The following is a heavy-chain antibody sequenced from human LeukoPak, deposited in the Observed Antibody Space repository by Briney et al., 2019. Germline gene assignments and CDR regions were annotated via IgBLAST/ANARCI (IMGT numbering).Heavy chain of an antibody. CDR2: INSDGSST. CDR3: ARDHLSSGSSPDYYYYYYMDV. V-gene: IGHV3-74*01. J-gene: IGHJ6*03. CDR1: GFTFSSYN. Sequence: PGGSLRLSCAASGFTFSSYNMNWVRQAPGKGLVWVPRINSDGSSTSYADSVKGRFTISRDNAKNTLYLQMNSLRAEDTAVYYCARDHLSSGSSPDYYYYYYMDVWGKGTTVTISS. D-gene: IGHD6-19*01.